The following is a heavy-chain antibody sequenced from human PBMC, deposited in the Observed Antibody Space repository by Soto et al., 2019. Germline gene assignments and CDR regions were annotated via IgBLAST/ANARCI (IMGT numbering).Heavy chain of an antibody. CDR1: GFTFSAYG. CDR2: IWYDGSNK. J-gene: IGHJ6*02. Sequence: QVHLVESGGGVVQPGRSLTLSCAASGFTFSAYGMHWVRQAPGKGLEWVAVIWYDGSNKYYEDSVKGRFTISRDNSKKTLYLQMNSLRVEDTAVYYCARGEPTSYYGMDVWGQGTTVTVSS. V-gene: IGHV3-33*01. CDR3: ARGEPTSYYGMDV. D-gene: IGHD3-16*01.